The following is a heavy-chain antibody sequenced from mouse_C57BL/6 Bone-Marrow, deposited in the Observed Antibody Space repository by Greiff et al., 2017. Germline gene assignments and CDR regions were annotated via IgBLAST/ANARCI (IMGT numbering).Heavy chain of an antibody. D-gene: IGHD2-4*01. J-gene: IGHJ2*01. V-gene: IGHV1-81*01. CDR3: AREDYDGVYFDF. CDR1: GYTFTSYG. Sequence: QVQLQQSGAELARPGASVKLSCKASGYTFTSYGISWVKQRTGQGLEWIGEIYPRSGNTYYNEKFKGKATLTADKSSSTAYMELRNLTSEDAAVYFCAREDYDGVYFDFWGQGTTLTVSS. CDR2: IYPRSGNT.